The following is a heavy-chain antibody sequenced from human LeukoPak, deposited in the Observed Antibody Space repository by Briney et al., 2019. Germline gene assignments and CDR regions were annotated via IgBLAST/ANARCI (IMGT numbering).Heavy chain of an antibody. J-gene: IGHJ3*01. D-gene: IGHD1-26*01. V-gene: IGHV3-20*04. CDR1: GFTFDEYG. CDR3: AREFEWESTDGFDV. Sequence: GGSLRLSCAASGFTFDEYGMSWVHQAPGKGLEWVSGISWSGGGTGYADSVKGRFTISRDNAKNSLYLQMNSLRAEDTALYYCAREFEWESTDGFDVWGQGTMVTVSS. CDR2: ISWSGGGT.